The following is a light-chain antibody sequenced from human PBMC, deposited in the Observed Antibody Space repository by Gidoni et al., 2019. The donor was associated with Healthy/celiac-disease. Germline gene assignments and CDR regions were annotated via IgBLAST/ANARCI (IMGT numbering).Light chain of an antibody. Sequence: DIQMTQSPSSLSASVGDRVTITCRASQSIRSYLNWYQQKPGKAPKLLIYAASSLQSGVPSRFSGSGSGTAFTLTIRSLQPEDFATYYRQQSYSRAFXPXTKVDIK. J-gene: IGKJ3*01. CDR3: QQSYSRA. CDR2: AAS. CDR1: QSIRSY. V-gene: IGKV1-39*01.